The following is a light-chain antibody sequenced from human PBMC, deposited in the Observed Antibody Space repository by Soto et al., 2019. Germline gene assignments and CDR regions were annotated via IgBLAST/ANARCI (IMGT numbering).Light chain of an antibody. CDR1: QSITSGY. Sequence: IVLTQSPGTLSLFPGERATLSCRASQSITSGYLAWYQQKPGQSPRLLIYGASSRATGIPARFSGSGSGTDFTITISRLEPEDFAEYYCQHYGSSPTFGQGTRLEIK. CDR3: QHYGSSPT. V-gene: IGKV3-20*01. J-gene: IGKJ5*01. CDR2: GAS.